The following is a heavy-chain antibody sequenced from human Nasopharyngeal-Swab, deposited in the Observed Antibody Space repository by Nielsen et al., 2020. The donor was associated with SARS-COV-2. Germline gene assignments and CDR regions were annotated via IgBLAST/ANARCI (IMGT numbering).Heavy chain of an antibody. J-gene: IGHJ4*02. CDR3: ARAPHYDYIWGSYRQSFNFDY. CDR2: TSAYNGNT. Sequence: ASVKVSCKASGYTFTSYAISWVRQAPGQGLEWMGWTSAYNGNTNYAQKLQGRVTMTTDTSTSTAYMELRSLRSDDTAVYYCARAPHYDYIWGSYRQSFNFDYWGQGTLVTVSS. D-gene: IGHD3-16*02. CDR1: GYTFTSYA. V-gene: IGHV1-18*01.